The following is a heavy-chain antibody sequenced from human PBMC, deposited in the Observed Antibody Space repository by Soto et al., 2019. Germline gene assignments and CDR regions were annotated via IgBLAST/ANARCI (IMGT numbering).Heavy chain of an antibody. CDR1: GFTFSSYA. J-gene: IGHJ3*02. D-gene: IGHD3-22*01. CDR2: ITGDGSNK. Sequence: QVQLVESGGGVVQPGRSLRLSCAASGFTFSSYAMNWVRQAPGKGLEWVAIITGDGSNKYYADSVKGRFTISRDNSKNTLYLQMTSLRAECTAVYYCAREGVSYYYDSGSEGDAFAIWGQGTMVTVSS. V-gene: IGHV3-30-3*01. CDR3: AREGVSYYYDSGSEGDAFAI.